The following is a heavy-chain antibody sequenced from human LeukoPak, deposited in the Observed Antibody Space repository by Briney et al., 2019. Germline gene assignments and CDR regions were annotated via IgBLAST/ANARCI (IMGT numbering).Heavy chain of an antibody. D-gene: IGHD1-26*01. CDR1: GCIFTGYY. CDR2: INPKYDVT. Sequence: VSVNVSCKSSGCIFTGYYMHWVRQAPGQGLEWMGWINPKYDVTQNAQKFQGRVTMTMDTPISKAYMEVSRLTSDDTAGYYLARDTVMDSVSYSGWFDPWGQGRPVSVSS. CDR3: ARDTVMDSVSYSGWFDP. J-gene: IGHJ5*01. V-gene: IGHV1-2*02.